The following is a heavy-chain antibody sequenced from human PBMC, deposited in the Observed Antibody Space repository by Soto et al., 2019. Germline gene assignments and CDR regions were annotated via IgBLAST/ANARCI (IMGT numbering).Heavy chain of an antibody. D-gene: IGHD6-13*01. Sequence: ASVKVSCKASGYTFTSYAIHWVRQAPGQRLEWMGWINAGNGNTKYSQKFQGRVTITRDTSASTAYMELNSLRAEDTAVYYCARDPPLAAAGTSLDWFDPWGQGTLVTVSS. CDR2: INAGNGNT. J-gene: IGHJ5*02. CDR1: GYTFTSYA. V-gene: IGHV1-3*01. CDR3: ARDPPLAAAGTSLDWFDP.